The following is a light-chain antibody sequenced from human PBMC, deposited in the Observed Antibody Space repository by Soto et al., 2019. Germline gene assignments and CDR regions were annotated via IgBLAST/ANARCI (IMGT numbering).Light chain of an antibody. Sequence: QSVLAQPPSASGTPGQRVIISCSGSGSNIGSHNVDWYQHLPGTAPKLLIRKNNQRPSGVPDRFSGSKSGASASLAISGLRSEDEADYYCATWDDSLRGHVFGTGTKLTVL. CDR3: ATWDDSLRGHV. V-gene: IGLV1-47*01. CDR1: GSNIGSHN. J-gene: IGLJ1*01. CDR2: KNN.